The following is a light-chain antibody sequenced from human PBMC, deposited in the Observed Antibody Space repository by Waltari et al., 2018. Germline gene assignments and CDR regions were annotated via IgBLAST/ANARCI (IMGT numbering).Light chain of an antibody. Sequence: DIVMTQTPLSLPITPGEPASISCRSSQSLLHSNGNTYLHWYLQKPGQSPQLLIYGGSNRASGVPDRFSGSGSGTDFILKISKVEAEDVGVYYCVQAIAFPLTFGGGTKVEIQ. J-gene: IGKJ4*01. CDR2: GGS. V-gene: IGKV2-40*01. CDR3: VQAIAFPLT. CDR1: QSLLHSNGNTY.